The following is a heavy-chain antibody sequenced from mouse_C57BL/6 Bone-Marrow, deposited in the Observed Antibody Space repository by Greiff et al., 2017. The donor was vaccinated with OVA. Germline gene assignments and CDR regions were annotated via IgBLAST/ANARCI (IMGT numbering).Heavy chain of an antibody. CDR1: GYSFTGYY. D-gene: IGHD4-1*01. Sequence: VQLQQSGPELVKPGASVKISCKASGYSFTGYYMNWVKQSPEKSLEWIGEINPSTGGTTYNQKFKAKATLTVDKSSSTAYMQLKSLTSEDSAVYSCARGNFWAWFAYWGQGTLVTVSA. CDR2: INPSTGGT. CDR3: ARGNFWAWFAY. V-gene: IGHV1-42*01. J-gene: IGHJ3*01.